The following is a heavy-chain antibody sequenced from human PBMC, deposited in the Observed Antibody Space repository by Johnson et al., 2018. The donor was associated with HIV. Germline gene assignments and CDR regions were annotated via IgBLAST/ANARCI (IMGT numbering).Heavy chain of an antibody. CDR2: ISWDGGST. J-gene: IGHJ3*02. V-gene: IGHV3-43D*03. Sequence: VQLVESGGVVVQPGGSLRLSCAASGFTFDDYAMHWVRQAPGKGLEWVSLISWDGGSTYYADSVKGRFTISRDNSKNSLYLQMNSLRAEDTALYYCAKDLETYGDLRRMDAFDIWGQGTMVTVSS. CDR1: GFTFDDYA. CDR3: AKDLETYGDLRRMDAFDI. D-gene: IGHD4-17*01.